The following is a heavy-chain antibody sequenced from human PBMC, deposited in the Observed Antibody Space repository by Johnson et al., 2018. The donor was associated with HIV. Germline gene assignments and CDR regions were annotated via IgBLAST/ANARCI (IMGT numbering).Heavy chain of an antibody. CDR1: GLTVSSNY. J-gene: IGHJ3*02. D-gene: IGHD6-13*01. CDR3: AREGGYSSSWYGGYGREDAFDI. CDR2: IYSGGST. V-gene: IGHV3-66*01. Sequence: VQLVESGGGVVQPGRSLRLSCAASGLTVSSNYITWVRQGPGKGLEWVSVIYSGGSTYYADSVKGRFTISRDNSKNTLYLQMNSLRAEDTAVYYCAREGGYSSSWYGGYGREDAFDIWGQGTMVTVSS.